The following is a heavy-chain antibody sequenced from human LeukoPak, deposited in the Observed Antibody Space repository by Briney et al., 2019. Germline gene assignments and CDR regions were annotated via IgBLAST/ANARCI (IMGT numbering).Heavy chain of an antibody. J-gene: IGHJ5*02. CDR1: GYTFTSYG. V-gene: IGHV1-18*01. CDR3: ARGPANSSGWVNWFDP. Sequence: ASVKVSCKASGYTFTSYGISWVRQAPGQGLEWMGWVSAYNGNTNYAQKLQGRVTMTTDTSTSTAYMELRSLRSDDTAVYYCARGPANSSGWVNWFDPWGQGTLVTVSS. D-gene: IGHD6-19*01. CDR2: VSAYNGNT.